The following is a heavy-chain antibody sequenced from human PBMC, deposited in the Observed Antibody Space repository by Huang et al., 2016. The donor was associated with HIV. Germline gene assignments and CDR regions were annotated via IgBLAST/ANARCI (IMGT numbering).Heavy chain of an antibody. V-gene: IGHV3-30-3*01. J-gene: IGHJ4*02. CDR1: GFPFTAYA. Sequence: QVQLVESGGGVVQPGRSLRLSCSASGFPFTAYAMPWVRQGPGRGLGWVAVISYDGSDKYYGDSGKGRFTISRDNSKDTLYLQMNSLRAEDTAVYYCAREVVAADFWGQGTLVTVTS. CDR2: ISYDGSDK. D-gene: IGHD2-15*01. CDR3: AREVVAADF.